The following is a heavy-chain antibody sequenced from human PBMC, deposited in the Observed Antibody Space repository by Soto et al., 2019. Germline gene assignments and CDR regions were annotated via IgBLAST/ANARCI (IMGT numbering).Heavy chain of an antibody. CDR2: ISAYNGNT. CDR3: ARDRMWNYDFWSGYSPYYYYGMDV. CDR1: GYTFTSYG. J-gene: IGHJ6*02. V-gene: IGHV1-18*01. D-gene: IGHD3-3*01. Sequence: ASVKVSCKASGYTFTSYGISWVRQAPGQGLEWMGWISAYNGNTNYAQKLQGRVTMTTDTSTSTAYMELRSLRSDDTAVYYCARDRMWNYDFWSGYSPYYYYGMDVWGQGTTVTV.